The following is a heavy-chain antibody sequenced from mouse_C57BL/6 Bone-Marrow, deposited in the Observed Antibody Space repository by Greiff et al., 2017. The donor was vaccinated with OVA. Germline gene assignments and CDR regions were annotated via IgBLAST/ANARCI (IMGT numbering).Heavy chain of an antibody. J-gene: IGHJ1*03. D-gene: IGHD1-1*01. CDR2: INPGSGGT. V-gene: IGHV1-54*01. CDR1: GYAFTNYL. CDR3: EREGTVGYFDV. Sequence: QVQLQQSGAELVRPGTSVKVSCKASGYAFTNYLIEWVKQRPGQGLEWIGVINPGSGGTNYNEKFKGKATLTADKSSSTAYLQLSSLTSEDAAVYFCEREGTVGYFDVWGTGTTVTVSS.